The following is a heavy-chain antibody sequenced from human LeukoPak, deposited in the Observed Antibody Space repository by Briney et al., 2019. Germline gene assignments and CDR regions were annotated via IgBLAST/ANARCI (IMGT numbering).Heavy chain of an antibody. CDR2: ISGSGGST. V-gene: IGHV3-23*01. J-gene: IGHJ4*02. CDR1: GFTFSSYA. D-gene: IGHD3-3*01. CDR3: AKEDDDFWGGYYQPGADY. Sequence: PGGSLRLSCAASGFTFSSYAMSWVRQAPGKGLEWVSAISGSGGSTYYADSVKGRFTISRDNSKNTLYLQMNSLRAEDTAVYYCAKEDDDFWGGYYQPGADYWGQGTLVTVSS.